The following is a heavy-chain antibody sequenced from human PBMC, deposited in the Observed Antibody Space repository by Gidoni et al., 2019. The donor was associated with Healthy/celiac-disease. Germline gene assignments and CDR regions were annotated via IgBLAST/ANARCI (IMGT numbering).Heavy chain of an antibody. J-gene: IGHJ6*02. CDR1: GGSFSGYY. CDR3: ARAAIGLQDYYYGMDV. CDR2: INHSGST. Sequence: QVQLQQWGAGLLKPSETLSLTCAVYGGSFSGYYWLWIRQPPGKGLEWIGEINHSGSTNYNPSLKSRVTISVDTSKNQFSLKLSSVTAADTAVYYCARAAIGLQDYYYGMDVWGQGTTVTVSS. V-gene: IGHV4-34*01. D-gene: IGHD4-4*01.